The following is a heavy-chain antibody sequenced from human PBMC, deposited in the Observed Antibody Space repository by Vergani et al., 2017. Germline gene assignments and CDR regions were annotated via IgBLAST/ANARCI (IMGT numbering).Heavy chain of an antibody. CDR2: IYHSGST. V-gene: IGHV4-38-2*02. J-gene: IGHJ6*03. CDR3: ARDARWYMDV. CDR1: GYSISSGYY. Sequence: QVQLQESGPGLVKPSETLSLTCAVSGYSISSGYYWGWIRQPPGKGLEWIGSIYHSGSTYYNPSLKSRVTISVDTSKNPFSLKLSSVTAADTAVYYCARDARWYMDVWGKGTTVTVSS. D-gene: IGHD4-23*01.